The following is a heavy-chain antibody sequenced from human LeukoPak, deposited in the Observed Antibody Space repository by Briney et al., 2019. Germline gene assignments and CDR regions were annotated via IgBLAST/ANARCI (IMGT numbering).Heavy chain of an antibody. D-gene: IGHD2-15*01. J-gene: IGHJ6*02. CDR2: IYHSGST. V-gene: IGHV4-34*01. CDR3: ATVGGYCSGGSCRNLAYGMDV. Sequence: SETLSLTCAVYGGSFSGYYWSWIRQPPGKGLEWIGSIYHSGSTYYNPSLKSRVTISIDTSKNQFSLRLSSVTAADTALYYCATVGGYCSGGSCRNLAYGMDVWGQGTTVTVSS. CDR1: GGSFSGYY.